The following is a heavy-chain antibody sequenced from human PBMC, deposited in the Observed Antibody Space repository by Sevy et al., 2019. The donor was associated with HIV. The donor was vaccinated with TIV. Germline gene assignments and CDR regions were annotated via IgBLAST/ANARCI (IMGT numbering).Heavy chain of an antibody. J-gene: IGHJ4*02. CDR3: ARDGYDGSGYQRGLFDF. D-gene: IGHD3-22*01. Sequence: ASVKVSCKASGYIFTSYGISWVRQAPRQGLEWMGWINGHNGNTNYVQILQGRVTMTTDTSTNTAYMELRSLRSDDTAVYYCARDGYDGSGYQRGLFDFWGQGTLVTVSS. CDR2: INGHNGNT. CDR1: GYIFTSYG. V-gene: IGHV1-18*01.